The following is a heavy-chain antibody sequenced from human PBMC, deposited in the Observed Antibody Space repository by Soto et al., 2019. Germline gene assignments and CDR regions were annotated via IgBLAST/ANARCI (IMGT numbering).Heavy chain of an antibody. D-gene: IGHD6-19*01. V-gene: IGHV4-59*01. CDR3: ASRGATVAGENWYFDL. CDR2: IYYSGST. J-gene: IGHJ2*01. CDR1: GGSISSYY. Sequence: QVQLQESGPGLVKPSETLSLTCTVSGGSISSYYWSWIRQPPGKGLEWIGYIYYSGSTNYNPSLKSRVTISVDTSKNQFSLKLSSVTAADTAVYYCASRGATVAGENWYFDLWGRGTLVTVSS.